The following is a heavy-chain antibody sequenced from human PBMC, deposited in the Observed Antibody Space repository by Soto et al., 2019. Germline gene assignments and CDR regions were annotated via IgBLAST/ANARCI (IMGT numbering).Heavy chain of an antibody. D-gene: IGHD2-21*02. Sequence: SVKVSCKASGGTFSNYAISWVRQAPGQGLEWMGGIIPIFGTVNYAQKSQGRVTITADESTSTAYMELSSLRSEDTAVYYCARDNGGGNFNWFGPWGQGTRVTVSS. CDR2: IIPIFGTV. J-gene: IGHJ5*02. V-gene: IGHV1-69*13. CDR3: ARDNGGGNFNWFGP. CDR1: GGTFSNYA.